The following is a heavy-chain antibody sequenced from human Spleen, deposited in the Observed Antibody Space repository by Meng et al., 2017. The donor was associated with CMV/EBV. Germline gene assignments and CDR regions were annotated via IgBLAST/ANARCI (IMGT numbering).Heavy chain of an antibody. J-gene: IGHJ4*02. CDR2: MNPNSGNT. CDR1: GYTFTSYD. Sequence: ASVKVSCKASGYTFTSYDINWVRQATGQGLEWMGWMNPNSGNTGYAQKFQGRVTMTRNTSISTAYMELSSLRSEDTAMYYCARRGPLVGARSSDYWGQGTLVTVSS. CDR3: ARRGPLVGARSSDY. V-gene: IGHV1-8*01. D-gene: IGHD1-26*01.